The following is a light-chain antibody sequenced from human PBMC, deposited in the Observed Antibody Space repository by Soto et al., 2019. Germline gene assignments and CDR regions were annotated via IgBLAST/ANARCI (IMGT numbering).Light chain of an antibody. CDR1: SSNIGSNT. Sequence: QAVVTQPPSASGTPGQRVTMSCSGSSSNIGSNTVNWFQQLPGTAPKLLIYSNNQRPSGVPDRFSGSKSGTSASLAISGLQSEHEADYYCAAWDDSLNGAVFGGGTQLTVL. CDR2: SNN. CDR3: AAWDDSLNGAV. J-gene: IGLJ7*01. V-gene: IGLV1-44*01.